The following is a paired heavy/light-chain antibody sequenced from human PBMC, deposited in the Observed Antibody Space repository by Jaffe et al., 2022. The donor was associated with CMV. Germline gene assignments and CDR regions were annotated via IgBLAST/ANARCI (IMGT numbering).Light chain of an antibody. CDR3: QQYYSSPRT. J-gene: IGKJ2*01. CDR2: WAS. Sequence: DIVMTQSPDSLAVSLGERATINCKSSQSVLYSSNNKNYLTWYQQKPGQPPKLLIYWASTRESGVPDRFSGSGSGTDFTLTISSLQAEDVAVYYCQQYYSSPRTFGQGTKLEIK. CDR1: QSVLYSSNNKNY. V-gene: IGKV4-1*01.
Heavy chain of an antibody. J-gene: IGHJ4*02. CDR1: GFTFSSYV. V-gene: IGHV3-23*01. CDR2: ISASGGST. CDR3: AKDTRIRPDLGGDYVDY. Sequence: EVQLLESGGGLVQPGGSLRLSCAASGFTFSSYVMSWVRQAPGKGLEWVSVISASGGSTYYADSVKGRFTISRDNSKKTLYLQMNSLRAEDTAVYYCAKDTRIRPDLGGDYVDYWGQGTLVTVSS. D-gene: IGHD3-16*01.